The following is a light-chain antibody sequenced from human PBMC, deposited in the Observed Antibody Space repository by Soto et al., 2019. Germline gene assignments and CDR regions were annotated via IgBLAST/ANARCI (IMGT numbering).Light chain of an antibody. CDR3: QQHDSSPWT. CDR1: QSLNSNY. J-gene: IGKJ1*01. CDR2: GVS. Sequence: EIVLTQSPGTLSLSPGERASLSCRASQSLNSNYLAWYQQEPGQAPRLLIYGVSSRATGIPDRFSGSGSGTDFTLTISRLEPEDFAVYYCQQHDSSPWTFGQGTKVEIK. V-gene: IGKV3-20*01.